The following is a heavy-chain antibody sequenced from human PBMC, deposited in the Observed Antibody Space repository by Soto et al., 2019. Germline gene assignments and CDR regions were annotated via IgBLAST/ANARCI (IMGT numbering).Heavy chain of an antibody. Sequence: GGSLILSCAASGFTFSSYAMSWVRQAPGKGLEWVSGISGSGGTTYHADSVQGRFAISRANSQNTLYLQMDNLRAEDAAVYYCAKLTTSWYYSDSWGQGTLVTVSS. CDR3: AKLTTSWYYSDS. V-gene: IGHV3-23*01. CDR1: GFTFSSYA. CDR2: ISGSGGTT. D-gene: IGHD2-2*01. J-gene: IGHJ4*02.